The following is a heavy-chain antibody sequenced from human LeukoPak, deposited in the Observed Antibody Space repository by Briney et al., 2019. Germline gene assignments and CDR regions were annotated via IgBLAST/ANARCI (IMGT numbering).Heavy chain of an antibody. D-gene: IGHD1-7*01. CDR1: GFTFSSYE. Sequence: PGGSLRLSCAASGFTFSSYEMNWVRQAPGKGLEWVSYISSSGSTIYYADSVKGRFTISRDNAKNSLYLQMNSLRAEDTAVYYCAIETLELGYWGQGTLVTVSS. V-gene: IGHV3-48*03. J-gene: IGHJ4*02. CDR2: ISSSGSTI. CDR3: AIETLELGY.